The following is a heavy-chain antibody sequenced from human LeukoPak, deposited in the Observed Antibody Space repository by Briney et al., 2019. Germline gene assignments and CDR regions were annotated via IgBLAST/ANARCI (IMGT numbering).Heavy chain of an antibody. CDR1: GFTFSDYY. V-gene: IGHV3-11*01. J-gene: IGHJ4*02. D-gene: IGHD3-10*01. CDR2: ISSGGSTI. Sequence: GGSLRLSCAASGFTFSDYYMSWIRQAPGKGLEWVSYISSGGSTIYYADSVKGRFTISRDNAKNSLYLQMNSLRAEDTAVYYCAGDFRGYVSFDYWGQGTLVTVSS. CDR3: AGDFRGYVSFDY.